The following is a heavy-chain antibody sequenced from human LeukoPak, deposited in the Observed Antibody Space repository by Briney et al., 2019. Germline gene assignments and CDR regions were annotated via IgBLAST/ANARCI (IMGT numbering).Heavy chain of an antibody. Sequence: ASVKVSCKASGYTFTGYYIHWVRQAPGQGLEWMGRINPNSGGTNYAQKFQGRVTMTRDTSISTAYMELGRLRSDDTAVYYCARACSGGSCYSDNWIDPWGQGTLVTVSS. V-gene: IGHV1-2*06. J-gene: IGHJ5*02. CDR1: GYTFTGYY. CDR2: INPNSGGT. CDR3: ARACSGGSCYSDNWIDP. D-gene: IGHD2-15*01.